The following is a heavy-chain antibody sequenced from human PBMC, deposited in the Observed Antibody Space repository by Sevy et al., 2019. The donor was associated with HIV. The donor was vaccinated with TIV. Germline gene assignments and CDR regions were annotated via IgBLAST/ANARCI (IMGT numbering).Heavy chain of an antibody. CDR1: RFTFSSYA. Sequence: GSLRLSCAASRFTFSSYAMSWVRQAPGKGLEWVSAISTGGGSTFYADSVRGRFTVSRDNSKNTLYLQMNSLRAKDTAVYYCAKSLPSSSTWYRSNYFDYWGQGTLVTVSS. J-gene: IGHJ4*02. V-gene: IGHV3-23*01. CDR3: AKSLPSSSTWYRSNYFDY. CDR2: ISTGGGST. D-gene: IGHD6-13*01.